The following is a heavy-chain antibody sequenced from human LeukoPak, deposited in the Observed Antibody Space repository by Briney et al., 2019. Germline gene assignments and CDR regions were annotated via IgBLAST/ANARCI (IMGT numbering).Heavy chain of an antibody. CDR1: GFTFSSYW. V-gene: IGHV3-74*01. D-gene: IGHD5-18*01. CDR3: ARVRGYSYYGGYYYYMDV. Sequence: GGSLRLSCAASGFTFSSYWMHWVRQAPGKGLVWVSRINSDGSSTSYADSVKGRFTNSRDNAKNTLYLQMNSLRAEDTAVYYCARVRGYSYYGGYYYYMDVWGKGTTVTVSS. J-gene: IGHJ6*03. CDR2: INSDGSST.